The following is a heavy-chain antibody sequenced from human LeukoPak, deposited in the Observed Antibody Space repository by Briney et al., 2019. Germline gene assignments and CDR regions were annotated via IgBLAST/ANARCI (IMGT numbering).Heavy chain of an antibody. CDR2: ISAYNGNT. D-gene: IGHD2-2*01. CDR1: GYTFTSYG. V-gene: IGHV1-18*01. J-gene: IGHJ4*02. Sequence: GASVKVSCKASGYTFTSYGISWVRQAPGQGLEWMGWISAYNGNTNYAQNLQGRVTMTTDTSASTAYMELRSLRSDDTAMYYCARDRQSCSSSSCLVDSWGQGTLVTVSS. CDR3: ARDRQSCSSSSCLVDS.